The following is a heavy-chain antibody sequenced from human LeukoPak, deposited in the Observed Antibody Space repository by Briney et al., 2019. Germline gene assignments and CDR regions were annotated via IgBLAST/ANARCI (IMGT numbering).Heavy chain of an antibody. D-gene: IGHD2-2*01. CDR1: GFTFSSYS. J-gene: IGHJ6*02. CDR3: ARIFRYQMVDYYALDV. V-gene: IGHV3-21*01. CDR2: ISSNSAYI. Sequence: GGSLRLSCAASGFTFSSYSMNWVRQAPGKGLEWVSAISSNSAYIYYADSVKGRFTISRDNAKNSVSLQMNSLRAEDTAVYYCARIFRYQMVDYYALDVWGQGTTVTVSS.